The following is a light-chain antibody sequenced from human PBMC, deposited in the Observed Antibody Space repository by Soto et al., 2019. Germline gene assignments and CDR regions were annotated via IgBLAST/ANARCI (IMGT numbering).Light chain of an antibody. CDR3: QQYGYSPCT. Sequence: EVVLTQSPGTLSFSPGERATLSGSASQSVSTNYLAWDRQKPGQATRLLIYGTSSRATGIPDRFSGSGSGTDFTLTINRLEPEAFAVYDCQQYGYSPCTFGQGTKVEIK. CDR1: QSVSTNY. J-gene: IGKJ1*01. CDR2: GTS. V-gene: IGKV3-20*01.